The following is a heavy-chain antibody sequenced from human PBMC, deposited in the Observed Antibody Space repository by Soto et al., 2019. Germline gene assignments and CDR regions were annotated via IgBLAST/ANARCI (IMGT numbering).Heavy chain of an antibody. CDR3: ARAFSSGYGTTYYYGMDV. CDR1: GFTFSIFG. J-gene: IGHJ6*02. V-gene: IGHV3-30*03. Sequence: GGSLRLSCAASGFTFSIFGMHWVRQAPGKGLEWVAVLSYDGTYKYYADSVKGHFTISRDNAKNSLYLQMNSLRAEDTAVYYCARAFSSGYGTTYYYGMDVWGQGTTVTVSS. CDR2: LSYDGTYK. D-gene: IGHD3-22*01.